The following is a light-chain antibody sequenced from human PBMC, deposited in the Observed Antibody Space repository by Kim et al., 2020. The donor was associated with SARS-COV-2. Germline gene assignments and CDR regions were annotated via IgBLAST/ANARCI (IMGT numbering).Light chain of an antibody. V-gene: IGKV3-20*01. CDR3: QQYGSTPET. CDR1: HSIGNGY. J-gene: IGKJ1*01. CDR2: GAD. Sequence: STGERNTPLGRSNHSIGNGYLAGYQQKPGQAPRLLIYGADYRATGVTEGFSGSGSGTDFTSTISRLETEDVAVYYCQQYGSTPETFGQGTKVDIK.